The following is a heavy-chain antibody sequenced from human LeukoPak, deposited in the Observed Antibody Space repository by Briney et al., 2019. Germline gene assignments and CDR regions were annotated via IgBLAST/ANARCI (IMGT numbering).Heavy chain of an antibody. CDR2: ISSSGRTI. V-gene: IGHV3-48*01. CDR1: GFTFSTYS. CDR3: ARHNPEQWLGISYYYYMDV. Sequence: GGSLRLSCAASGFTFSTYSMNWLRQAPGKGLEWVSYISSSGRTIYYADSVKGRFTIARDNAKNSLYLQMNSLRAEDTAVYYCARHNPEQWLGISYYYYMDVWGKGTTVTISS. D-gene: IGHD6-19*01. J-gene: IGHJ6*03.